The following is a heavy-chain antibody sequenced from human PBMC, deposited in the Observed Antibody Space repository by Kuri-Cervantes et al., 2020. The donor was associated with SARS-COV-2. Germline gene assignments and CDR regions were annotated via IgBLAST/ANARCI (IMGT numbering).Heavy chain of an antibody. CDR1: GYTFTSYY. V-gene: IGHV1-2*02. J-gene: IGHJ5*02. CDR3: ARGRQVRLRFLEWLFEWFDP. Sequence: ASVKVSCKASGYTFTSYYMHWVRQAPGQGLEWRGWINPNSGGTNYAQKFQGRVTMTRDTSISTAYMELSRLRSDDTAVYYCARGRQVRLRFLEWLFEWFDPWGQGTLVTVSS. CDR2: INPNSGGT. D-gene: IGHD3-3*01.